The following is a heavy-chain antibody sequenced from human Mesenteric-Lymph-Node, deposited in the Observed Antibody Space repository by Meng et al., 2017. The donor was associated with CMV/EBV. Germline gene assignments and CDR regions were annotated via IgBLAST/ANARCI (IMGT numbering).Heavy chain of an antibody. Sequence: GGSLRLSCAASGFTFSSYAMHWVRQAPGKGLEWVAVISYDGSNKYYADSVKGRFTISRDNFKNTLYLQMNSLRAEDTAVYFCARGVGTLVRGVLGRNRVYYYGMDVWGQGTTVTVSS. V-gene: IGHV3-30*14. CDR1: GFTFSSYA. D-gene: IGHD3-10*01. CDR3: ARGVGTLVRGVLGRNRVYYYGMDV. CDR2: ISYDGSNK. J-gene: IGHJ6*02.